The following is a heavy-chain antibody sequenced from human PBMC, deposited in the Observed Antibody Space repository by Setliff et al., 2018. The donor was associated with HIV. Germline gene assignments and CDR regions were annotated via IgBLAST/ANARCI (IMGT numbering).Heavy chain of an antibody. V-gene: IGHV4-61*05. CDR3: ARQGNIVVVTSFDY. Sequence: SETLSLTCTVSGGSISSSSYYWGWIRQPPGKGLEWIAYSHYSGSADYNPSLKSRVTISIDTSKSQPSLKLTSVTAADTAVYYCARQGNIVVVTSFDYWGQGTLVTVSS. J-gene: IGHJ4*02. CDR2: SHYSGSA. CDR1: GGSISSSSYY. D-gene: IGHD2-21*02.